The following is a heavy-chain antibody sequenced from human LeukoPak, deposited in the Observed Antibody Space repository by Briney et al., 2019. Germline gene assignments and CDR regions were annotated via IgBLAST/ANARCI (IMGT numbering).Heavy chain of an antibody. J-gene: IGHJ4*02. CDR3: ARMGDYSDY. CDR2: IYYSGST. Sequence: SETLSLTCTVSGGSISSHYWSWIRQPPGKGLEWIGYIYYSGSTNYNPSLKSRVTISVDTSKNQFSLKLSSVTAADTAVYYCARMGDYSDYWGQGTLVTVSS. V-gene: IGHV4-59*11. CDR1: GGSISSHY.